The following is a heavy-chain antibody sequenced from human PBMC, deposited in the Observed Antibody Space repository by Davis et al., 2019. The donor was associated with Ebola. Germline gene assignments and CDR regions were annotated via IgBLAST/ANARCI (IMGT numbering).Heavy chain of an antibody. CDR2: MNPHNGNT. D-gene: IGHD1-1*01. CDR3: ARAQFPTTSDH. Sequence: AASVKVSCKASGYTFTSYGITWVRQAPGQGLEWMGWMNPHNGNTNDAQNVQGRVIMTSDTATTTAYMEVGSLRSDDTAVYYCARAQFPTTSDHWGQGTLVTASS. V-gene: IGHV1-18*04. J-gene: IGHJ4*02. CDR1: GYTFTSYG.